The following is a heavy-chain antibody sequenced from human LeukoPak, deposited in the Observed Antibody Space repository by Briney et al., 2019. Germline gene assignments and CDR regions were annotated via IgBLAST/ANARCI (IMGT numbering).Heavy chain of an antibody. Sequence: QPGRSLRLSCAASGFTFSSYGMHWVRQAPGKGLEWVAVIRYDGSNKYYADSVKGRFTISRDNSKNTLYLQMNSLRAEDTAVYYCARDDYGDYVWSQPTFDYWGQGTLVTVSS. CDR1: GFTFSSYG. D-gene: IGHD4-17*01. CDR3: ARDDYGDYVWSQPTFDY. J-gene: IGHJ4*02. CDR2: IRYDGSNK. V-gene: IGHV3-33*01.